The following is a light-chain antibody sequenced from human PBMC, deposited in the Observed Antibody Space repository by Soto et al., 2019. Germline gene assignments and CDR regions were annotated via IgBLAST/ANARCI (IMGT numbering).Light chain of an antibody. J-gene: IGKJ5*01. CDR2: GAS. Sequence: EVLLTQSPATLSLSPGEGATLSCRVSQSISSSYLSWYQQRPGQAPRLLIYGASTRATGIPARFSGSGRGSGTDFTLTICSLQPEDFAVYYCQQRFNWQVTFGQGTRLDIK. CDR1: QSISSSY. CDR3: QQRFNWQVT. V-gene: IGKV3D-7*01.